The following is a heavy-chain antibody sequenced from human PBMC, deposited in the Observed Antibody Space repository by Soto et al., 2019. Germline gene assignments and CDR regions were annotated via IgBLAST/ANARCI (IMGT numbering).Heavy chain of an antibody. Sequence: KTSETLSLTCAVYGGSFSGYYWSWIRQPPGKGLEWIGEINHSGSTNYNPSLKSRVTISVDTSKNQFSLKLSSVTAADTAVYYCARGESRPYGLPDYWGQGTLVTVSS. D-gene: IGHD3-10*01. J-gene: IGHJ4*02. CDR1: GGSFSGYY. CDR3: ARGESRPYGLPDY. CDR2: INHSGST. V-gene: IGHV4-34*01.